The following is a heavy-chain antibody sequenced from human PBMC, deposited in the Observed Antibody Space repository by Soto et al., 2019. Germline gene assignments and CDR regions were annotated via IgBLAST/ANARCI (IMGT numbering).Heavy chain of an antibody. D-gene: IGHD2-21*02. Sequence: ASVKVSCKASGYTFTSYYMHWVRQAPGQGLEWMGIINPAGGSTNYAQKFQGRVTMTRDTSTSTVYMQLSSLRSEDTAVYYCARDIAYCGGDCYSAPHAFDIWGQGTVVTVSS. J-gene: IGHJ3*02. V-gene: IGHV1-46*01. CDR3: ARDIAYCGGDCYSAPHAFDI. CDR2: INPAGGST. CDR1: GYTFTSYY.